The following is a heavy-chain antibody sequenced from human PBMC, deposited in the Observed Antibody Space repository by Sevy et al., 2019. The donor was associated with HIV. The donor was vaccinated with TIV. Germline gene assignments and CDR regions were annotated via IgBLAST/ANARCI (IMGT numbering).Heavy chain of an antibody. D-gene: IGHD5-18*01. CDR1: GGSISSYY. CDR3: ARAGLGGLHYSYGPYFDY. Sequence: SETLSLTCTVSGGSISSYYWSWIRQPPGKGLEWIGYIYYSGSTNYNPSLKSRVTISVDRSKNQFSLKLGSVTAADTAVYYCARAGLGGLHYSYGPYFDYWGQGTLVTVSS. J-gene: IGHJ4*02. V-gene: IGHV4-59*01. CDR2: IYYSGST.